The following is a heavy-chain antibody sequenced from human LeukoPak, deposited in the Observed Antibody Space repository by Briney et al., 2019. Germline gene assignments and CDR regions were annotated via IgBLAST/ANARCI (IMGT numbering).Heavy chain of an antibody. D-gene: IGHD3-9*01. Sequence: GGSLRLSCADSGFTFISYGMSWVRQAPGKGLEWVSAISGNGGTTYYLDSVKGRFTISRDNSKNTLYLQMNSLRAEDTAIYYCAKRLAGKPPDYWGQGTLVTVSS. CDR3: AKRLAGKPPDY. V-gene: IGHV3-23*01. CDR1: GFTFISYG. J-gene: IGHJ4*02. CDR2: ISGNGGTT.